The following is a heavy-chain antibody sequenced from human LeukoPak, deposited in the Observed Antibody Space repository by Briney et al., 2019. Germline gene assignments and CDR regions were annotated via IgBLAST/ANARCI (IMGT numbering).Heavy chain of an antibody. Sequence: GGSLRLSCAASGFTFSSYAMSWVRQAPGKGLEWVSAISGSGGSTYYADSVKGRFTISRDNSKNTLYLQMNSLRAEDTAVYYCANKYCSSTSCYQIPLDYWGQGTLVTVSS. CDR2: ISGSGGST. CDR3: ANKYCSSTSCYQIPLDY. D-gene: IGHD2-2*01. CDR1: GFTFSSYA. V-gene: IGHV3-23*01. J-gene: IGHJ4*02.